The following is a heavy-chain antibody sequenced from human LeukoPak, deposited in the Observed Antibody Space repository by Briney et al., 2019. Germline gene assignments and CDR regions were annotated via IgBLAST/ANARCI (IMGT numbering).Heavy chain of an antibody. V-gene: IGHV4-39*07. Sequence: SETLSLTCTVSGGSISSSSYYWGWIRQPPGKGLEWIGSIYYSGSTYYNPSLKSRVTISVDTSKNQFSLKPSSVTAADTAVYYCARTGSSDAFDIWGQRTMVTVSS. CDR2: IYYSGST. J-gene: IGHJ3*02. D-gene: IGHD3-10*01. CDR1: GGSISSSSYY. CDR3: ARTGSSDAFDI.